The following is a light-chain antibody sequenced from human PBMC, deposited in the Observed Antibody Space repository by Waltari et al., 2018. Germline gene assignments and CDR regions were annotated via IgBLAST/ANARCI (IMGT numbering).Light chain of an antibody. CDR3: LVWHSTIDHQGV. V-gene: IGLV3-21*04. Sequence: SYVVTPSSSVSVAPGETARITCGGDHVGSKREHLFQQRPGQAPVLVISYDSDRPSGIPERFSGSNSGNTATLTISWVEAEDEADYYCLVWHSTIDHQGVFGGGTKLTVL. CDR1: HVGSKR. J-gene: IGLJ2*01. CDR2: YDS.